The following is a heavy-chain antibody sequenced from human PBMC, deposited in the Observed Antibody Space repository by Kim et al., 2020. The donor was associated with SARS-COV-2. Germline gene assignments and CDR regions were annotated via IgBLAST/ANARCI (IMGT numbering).Heavy chain of an antibody. CDR3: AKEPDQWLVKWYFAF. V-gene: IGHV3-30*18. J-gene: IGHJ2*01. CDR2: FSFDENGE. Sequence: GGSLRLSCATSGFIFRNYAMHWIRQAPGKGLEWVAAFSFDENGEYYADAVKGRFTISRDTSNNTLFLHMNGLRREDTAVYFCAKEPDQWLVKWYFAFWGRGTRDTVSP. D-gene: IGHD6-19*01. CDR1: GFIFRNYA.